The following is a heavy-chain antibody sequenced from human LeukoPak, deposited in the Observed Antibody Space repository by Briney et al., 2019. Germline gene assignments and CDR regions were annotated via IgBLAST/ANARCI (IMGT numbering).Heavy chain of an antibody. J-gene: IGHJ4*02. V-gene: IGHV3-64*01. CDR3: ARRGQQLRSYYFDY. CDR2: ISSNGGNT. D-gene: IGHD6-13*01. CDR1: GFTFSNYV. Sequence: GGSLRLSCAASGFTFSNYVMYWVRQAPGKGLEYVSGISSNGGNTYYANSVKGRFTISRDNSKNTLYLQMGSLRAEGMAVYYCARRGQQLRSYYFDYWGQGTLVTVSS.